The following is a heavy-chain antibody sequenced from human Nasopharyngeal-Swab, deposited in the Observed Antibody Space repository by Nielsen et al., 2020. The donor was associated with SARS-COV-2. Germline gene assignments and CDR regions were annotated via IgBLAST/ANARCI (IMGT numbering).Heavy chain of an antibody. J-gene: IGHJ3*02. V-gene: IGHV1-18*01. CDR3: ARGQGSWTRNAFDI. CDR1: GYTFISFG. CDR2: ISPYNSNT. Sequence: ASVKVSCKASGYTFISFGINWVRQAPGQGLEWMGWISPYNSNTNYAQKLQGRVTMTTDSSTYTSHMELRSLRSDDTAVYYCARGQGSWTRNAFDIWGQGTMVTVSS. D-gene: IGHD3/OR15-3a*01.